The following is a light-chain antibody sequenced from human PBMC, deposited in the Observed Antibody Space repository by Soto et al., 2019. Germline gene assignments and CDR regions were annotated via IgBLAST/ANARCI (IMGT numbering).Light chain of an antibody. J-gene: IGLJ1*01. Sequence: QSVLTQPASVSGSPGQSITISCTGTSSDVGFYNYVSWYQQHPGKAPKLVISDVSNRPSGVSNRFSGSKSGNTASLTISGLQAEDEADYYCSSYTTSNTGVFGTGTKVTVL. CDR3: SSYTTSNTGV. CDR2: DVS. V-gene: IGLV2-14*01. CDR1: SSDVGFYNY.